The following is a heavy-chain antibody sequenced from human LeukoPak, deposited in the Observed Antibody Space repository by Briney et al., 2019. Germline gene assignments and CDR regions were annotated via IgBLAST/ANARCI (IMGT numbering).Heavy chain of an antibody. CDR2: IYYSGST. J-gene: IGHJ4*02. D-gene: IGHD1-14*01. Sequence: PSETLSLTCTVSGGSISSSSYYWGWIRQPPGKGLEWIGSIYYSGSTYYNPSLKSRVTISVDTSKNQFSLKLSSVTAADTAVYYCARDLAFNPRHKFDYWGQGTLVTVSS. CDR3: ARDLAFNPRHKFDY. CDR1: GGSISSSSYY. V-gene: IGHV4-39*07.